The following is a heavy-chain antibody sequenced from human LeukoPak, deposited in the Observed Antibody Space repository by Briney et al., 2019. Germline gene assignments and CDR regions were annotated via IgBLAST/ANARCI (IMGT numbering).Heavy chain of an antibody. V-gene: IGHV4-4*09. CDR3: ARHARITIFEGWVDP. CDR1: GGSISSYY. Sequence: PSETLSLTCTVSGGSISSYYWSWIRQSPGKGLEWIGFIYTSEETNYNPSLKSRVTISVDTSKNQFSLKMSSVTAADTAVYYCARHARITIFEGWVDPWGQGTLVTVSS. CDR2: IYTSEET. J-gene: IGHJ5*02. D-gene: IGHD3-3*01.